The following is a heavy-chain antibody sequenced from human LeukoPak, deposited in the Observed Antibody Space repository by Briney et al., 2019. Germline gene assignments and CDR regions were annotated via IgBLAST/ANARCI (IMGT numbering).Heavy chain of an antibody. Sequence: GGSLRLSCAASGFTFSSYSMSWVRQAPGKGLEWVSVIYSGGSTYYADSVKGRFTISRDNSKNTLYLQMNSLRAEDTAVYYCARVRCGGDCYSGPYAFDIWGQGTMVTVSS. J-gene: IGHJ3*02. V-gene: IGHV3-66*01. CDR2: IYSGGST. CDR3: ARVRCGGDCYSGPYAFDI. D-gene: IGHD2-21*02. CDR1: GFTFSSYS.